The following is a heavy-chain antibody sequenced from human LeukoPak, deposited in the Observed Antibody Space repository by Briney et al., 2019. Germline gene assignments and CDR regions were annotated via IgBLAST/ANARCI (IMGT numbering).Heavy chain of an antibody. CDR2: IIPIFGTA. CDR1: GGTFSSYA. V-gene: IGHV1-69*13. Sequence: SVKVSCKASGGTFSSYAIIWVRQAPGQGLEWMGGIIPIFGTANYAQKFQGRVTITADESTSTAYMELSSLRSEDTAVYYCAREGPFNSIAAAAAPDYWGQGTLVTVSS. CDR3: AREGPFNSIAAAAAPDY. J-gene: IGHJ4*02. D-gene: IGHD6-13*01.